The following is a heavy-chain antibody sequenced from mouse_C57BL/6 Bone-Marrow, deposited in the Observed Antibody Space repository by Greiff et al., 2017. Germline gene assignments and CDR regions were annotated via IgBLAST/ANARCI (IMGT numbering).Heavy chain of an antibody. CDR1: GFNIKDDY. J-gene: IGHJ3*01. D-gene: IGHD1-1*01. CDR2: IDPENGDT. V-gene: IGHV14-4*01. CDR3: TIYYYGSWFAY. Sequence: VQLQQSGAELVRPGASVKLSCTASGFNIKDDYMHWVKQRPEQGLEWIGWIDPENGDTEYASKFQGKATITADTSSNTAYLQLRSLTSEDTAVYYYTIYYYGSWFAYGGQGTRVTVSA.